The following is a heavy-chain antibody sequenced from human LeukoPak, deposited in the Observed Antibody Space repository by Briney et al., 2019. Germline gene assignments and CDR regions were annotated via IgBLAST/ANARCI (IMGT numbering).Heavy chain of an antibody. V-gene: IGHV1-3*01. D-gene: IGHD5-24*01. CDR2: INADNDNT. CDR3: AREGAVEMATKLGAFDI. Sequence: ASVKVSCKSSGYTFTTYAMHWVRPAPGQRLEWMGWINADNDNTKYSQKFQGRVTITRDTSASIVYMELSTLRSEDTAVYYCAREGAVEMATKLGAFDIWGQGTMVTVSS. J-gene: IGHJ3*02. CDR1: GYTFTTYA.